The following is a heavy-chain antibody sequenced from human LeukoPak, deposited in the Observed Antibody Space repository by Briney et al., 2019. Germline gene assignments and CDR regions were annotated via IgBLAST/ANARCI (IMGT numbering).Heavy chain of an antibody. D-gene: IGHD5-12*01. CDR2: IYSGGST. J-gene: IGHJ3*02. CDR3: ARDLRYSGYDERDDAFDI. V-gene: IGHV3-66*02. Sequence: GGSLRLSCATSGFTVSSNYMSWVRQALGKGLEWVSVIYSGGSTYYADSVKGRFTISRDNSKNTLYLQMNSLRAEDTAVYYCARDLRYSGYDERDDAFDIWGQGTMVTVSS. CDR1: GFTVSSNY.